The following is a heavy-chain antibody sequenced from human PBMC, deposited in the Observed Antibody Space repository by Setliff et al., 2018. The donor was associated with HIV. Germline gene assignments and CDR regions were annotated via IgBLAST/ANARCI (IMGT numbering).Heavy chain of an antibody. J-gene: IGHJ6*02. V-gene: IGHV1-46*01. CDR1: GYTFTNYY. CDR3: ARYLAPYYYYGMDV. CDR2: INPSDGRT. Sequence: ASVKVSCKASGYTFTNYYMRWVRQAPGQGLEWMGMINPSDGRTNYVQNLQGRLAMTRDTSTSTVYMELSSLRSEDTAVYYCARYLAPYYYYGMDVLGQGTTVTVSS.